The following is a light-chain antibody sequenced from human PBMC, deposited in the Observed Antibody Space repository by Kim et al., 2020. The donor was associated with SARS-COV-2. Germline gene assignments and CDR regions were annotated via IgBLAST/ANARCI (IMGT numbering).Light chain of an antibody. CDR2: RAS. CDR1: QYINSW. J-gene: IGKJ2*03. Sequence: SASVGDRVTIACRASQYINSWLAWYQQEPGKAPKLLIHRASSLESGVPARFSGSGSGKEFTLTISSLQPDDFTTYYCQQYDNYPYSFGQGTKLEI. CDR3: QQYDNYPYS. V-gene: IGKV1-5*03.